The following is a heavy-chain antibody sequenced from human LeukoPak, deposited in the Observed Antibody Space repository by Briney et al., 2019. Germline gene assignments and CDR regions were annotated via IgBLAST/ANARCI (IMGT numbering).Heavy chain of an antibody. CDR2: IAQDGREK. D-gene: IGHD6-13*01. Sequence: GGSLRLSCVASTFTFSNSWMSWVRQVPGKGLEWVANIAQDGREKNYLDSVKGRFIISRDNGKNSLYLEMNSLRAEDTAVYYCAREKQGSSWYDGKESFDYWGQGTLVTVSS. J-gene: IGHJ4*02. V-gene: IGHV3-7*01. CDR3: AREKQGSSWYDGKESFDY. CDR1: TFTFSNSW.